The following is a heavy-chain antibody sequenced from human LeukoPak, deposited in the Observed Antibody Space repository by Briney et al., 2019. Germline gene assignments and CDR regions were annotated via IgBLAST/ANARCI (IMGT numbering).Heavy chain of an antibody. CDR1: GGTFSSYA. CDR2: IIPILGIA. V-gene: IGHV1-69*04. CDR3: ALYYYDSSGYYTNFDY. D-gene: IGHD3-22*01. J-gene: IGHJ4*02. Sequence: SVKVSCKASGGTFSSYAISWVRQAPGQGLEWMGRIIPILGIANYAQKFQGRVTITADKSTSTAYMELSSLRSEDTAVYYCALYYYDSSGYYTNFDYWGQGTLVTVSS.